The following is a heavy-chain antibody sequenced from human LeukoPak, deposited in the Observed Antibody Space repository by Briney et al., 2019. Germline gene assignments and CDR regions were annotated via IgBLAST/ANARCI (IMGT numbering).Heavy chain of an antibody. Sequence: GGSLRLSCAVSGFTFSSYWMSWVRQAPGKGLEWAANIKEDGSEKYYVDSVKGRFTISRDNATNSLYLQMNSVRAEDTAVYYCAREESSSTYYYFDYWGQESLVTVSS. J-gene: IGHJ4*02. CDR1: GFTFSSYW. CDR3: AREESSSTYYYFDY. D-gene: IGHD2-2*01. CDR2: IKEDGSEK. V-gene: IGHV3-7*01.